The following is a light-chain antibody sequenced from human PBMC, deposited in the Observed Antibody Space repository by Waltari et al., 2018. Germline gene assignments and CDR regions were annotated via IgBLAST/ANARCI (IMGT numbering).Light chain of an antibody. CDR2: EVI. V-gene: IGLV2-23*02. Sequence: QSALTQPASVSGSPGQSIPIPCTGTSSDTGGYNLVSCYQHHPGKAPKLVIYEVINRPSGVSNRFSGSKSGNTASLTISGLQAEDEADYYCCSYAGSVVFGGGTKLTVL. CDR1: SSDTGGYNL. J-gene: IGLJ2*01. CDR3: CSYAGSVV.